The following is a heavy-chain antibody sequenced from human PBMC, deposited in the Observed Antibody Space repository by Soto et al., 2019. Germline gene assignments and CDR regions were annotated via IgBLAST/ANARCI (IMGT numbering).Heavy chain of an antibody. Sequence: QVQLVESGGGVVQPGRSLRLSCAASGFIFSSYAMHWVRQAPGKGLEWVAVISYDGSNKYYADSVKGRFTISRDNSKNTLYLQMNSLRAEDTAVYYCARESPGGYYYDSSGYSDFDYWGQGTLVTVSS. J-gene: IGHJ4*02. V-gene: IGHV3-30-3*01. CDR2: ISYDGSNK. D-gene: IGHD3-22*01. CDR1: GFIFSSYA. CDR3: ARESPGGYYYDSSGYSDFDY.